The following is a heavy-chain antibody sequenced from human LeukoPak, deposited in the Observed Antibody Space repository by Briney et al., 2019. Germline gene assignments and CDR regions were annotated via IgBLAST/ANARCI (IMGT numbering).Heavy chain of an antibody. V-gene: IGHV1-18*04. J-gene: IGHJ4*02. D-gene: IGHD1-26*01. Sequence: ASVKVSCKASGYTFTGYYMHWVRQAPGQGLEWMGWVSAYNGNTNYAQKLQGRVTLTTDTSTSTASMELRSLKSDDTAMYYCARLIVRAISLDNWGQGTLVTVSS. CDR2: VSAYNGNT. CDR1: GYTFTGYY. CDR3: ARLIVRAISLDN.